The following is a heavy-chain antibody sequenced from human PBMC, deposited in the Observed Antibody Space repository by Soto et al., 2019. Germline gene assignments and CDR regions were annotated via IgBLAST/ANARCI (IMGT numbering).Heavy chain of an antibody. D-gene: IGHD3-10*01. J-gene: IGHJ6*02. CDR3: ASACAGGLLWPLGQGRYYYYGMDV. V-gene: IGHV3-23*01. CDR1: GFTFIDYA. CDR2: IRKSSGSK. Sequence: GGSLRLSCRASGFTFIDYAMGWVRLAPGKGLEWVSTIRKSSGSKYYADSVRGRFAVSRDNSRNILYLQMNSLGAEDTAVYYCASACAGGLLWPLGQGRYYYYGMDVWRQRHTVT.